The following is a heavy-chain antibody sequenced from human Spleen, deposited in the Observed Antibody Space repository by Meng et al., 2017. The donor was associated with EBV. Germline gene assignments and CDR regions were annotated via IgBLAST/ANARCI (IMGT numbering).Heavy chain of an antibody. Sequence: QVQLQEAGPGLVKPSGTLSLTCAVSSGSINSGYWWSWVRQPSGKGLEWIGEVYHDGTTNYSPSLKSRLTISVEKSMNQFSLKLTSVTAADTAVYYCARSPYSGSYYANFDYWGQGVLVTVSS. CDR2: VYHDGTT. J-gene: IGHJ4*02. CDR1: SGSINSGYW. D-gene: IGHD1-26*01. V-gene: IGHV4-4*02. CDR3: ARSPYSGSYYANFDY.